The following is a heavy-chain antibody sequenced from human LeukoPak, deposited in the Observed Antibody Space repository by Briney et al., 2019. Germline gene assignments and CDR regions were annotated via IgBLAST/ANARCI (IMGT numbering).Heavy chain of an antibody. CDR1: GYIFTDYY. CDR2: INPNSGGT. Sequence: GASVTVSCKASGYIFTDYYMHWVRQAPGQELGWMGRINPNSGGTNYAQKFQGRVTITTDESTSTAYMELSSLRSEDTAVYYCARAVYYGSEILYHYYMDVWGKGTTVTVSS. D-gene: IGHD3-10*01. CDR3: ARAVYYGSEILYHYYMDV. V-gene: IGHV1/OR15-1*04. J-gene: IGHJ6*03.